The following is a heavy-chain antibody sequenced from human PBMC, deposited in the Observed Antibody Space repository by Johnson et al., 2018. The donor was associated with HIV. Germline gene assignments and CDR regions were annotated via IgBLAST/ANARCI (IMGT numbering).Heavy chain of an antibody. CDR3: AKDLPRAMVRAIDAFDI. CDR2: ISSSGSTI. J-gene: IGHJ3*02. D-gene: IGHD3-10*01. CDR1: GFTFSDYY. V-gene: IGHV3-11*04. Sequence: QVQLVESGGGLVKPGGSLRLSCAASGFTFSDYYMSWIRQAPGKGLEWVSYISSSGSTIYYADSVKGRFTISRDNAKNSLYLQMNSLRAEDTAVYYCAKDLPRAMVRAIDAFDIWGQGTMVTVSS.